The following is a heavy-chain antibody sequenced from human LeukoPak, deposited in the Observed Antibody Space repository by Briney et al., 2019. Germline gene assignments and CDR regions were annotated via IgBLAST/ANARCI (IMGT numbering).Heavy chain of an antibody. V-gene: IGHV3-21*06. CDR2: ISPSGSDT. J-gene: IGHJ3*01. CDR3: ARARIKGFRVQGVGPCDL. Sequence: PGGSLRLSCEALDFDFSDYIMNWFRQAPGKGPEWVPSISPSGSDTYYRDAVRGRFTISRDRATNSLLLQMSSLRVEDTALYYCARARIKGFRVQGVGPCDLWGPGTMVSVSS. CDR1: DFDFSDYI. D-gene: IGHD1-14*01.